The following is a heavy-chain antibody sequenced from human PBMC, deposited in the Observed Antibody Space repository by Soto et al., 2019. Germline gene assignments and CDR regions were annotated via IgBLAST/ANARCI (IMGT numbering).Heavy chain of an antibody. J-gene: IGHJ6*03. V-gene: IGHV1-8*01. CDR2: MNPNSGNT. Sequence: GASLKVSCKASGYTFTSYDINWVRQATGQGLEWMGWMNPNSGNTGYAQKFQGRVTMTRNTSISTAYMELSSLRSEDTAVYYCARGVRNDFWSGSYYMGVWGKGTTVTAP. CDR1: GYTFTSYD. CDR3: ARGVRNDFWSGSYYMGV. D-gene: IGHD3-3*01.